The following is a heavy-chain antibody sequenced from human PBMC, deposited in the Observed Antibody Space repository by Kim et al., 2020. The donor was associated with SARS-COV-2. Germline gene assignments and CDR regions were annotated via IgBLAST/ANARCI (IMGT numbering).Heavy chain of an antibody. CDR3: ASAGVDYYGSGSYYRY. D-gene: IGHD3-10*01. J-gene: IGHJ4*02. CDR2: IIPIFGTA. V-gene: IGHV1-69*13. CDR1: GGTFSSYA. Sequence: SVKVSCKASGGTFSSYAISWVRQAPGQGLEWMGGIIPIFGTANYAQKFQGRVTITADESTSTAYMELSSLRSEDTAVYYCASAGVDYYGSGSYYRYWGQGTLVTVSS.